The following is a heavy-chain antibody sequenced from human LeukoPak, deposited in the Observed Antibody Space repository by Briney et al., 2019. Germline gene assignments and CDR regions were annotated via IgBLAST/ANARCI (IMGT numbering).Heavy chain of an antibody. CDR3: GRDPNGDYLGAFDF. D-gene: IGHD4-17*01. J-gene: IGHJ3*01. CDR2: IGANGGAT. CDR1: GFIFSNYY. V-gene: IGHV3-23*01. Sequence: GGSLRLSCAASGFIFSNYYLVWVRQAPGKGLELISGIGANGGATYYADSVKGRFTISRDNSRETLYLHMNGLRTDDTAVYYCGRDPNGDYLGAFDFWGQGTLVSVSS.